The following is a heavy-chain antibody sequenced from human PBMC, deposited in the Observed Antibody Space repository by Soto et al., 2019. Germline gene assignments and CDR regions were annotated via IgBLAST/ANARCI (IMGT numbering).Heavy chain of an antibody. J-gene: IGHJ2*01. V-gene: IGHV3-9*01. CDR3: AKDAGRDGGNWGFDL. CDR2: ISWNSGSI. Sequence: EVQLVVSGGGLVQPGRSLRLSCAASGFTFDDYAMHWVRQAPGKGLEWVSGISWNSGSIGYADSVKGRFTISRDNAKNSLYLQMNSLRAEDTALYYCAKDAGRDGGNWGFDLWGRGTLVTVSS. CDR1: GFTFDDYA. D-gene: IGHD2-15*01.